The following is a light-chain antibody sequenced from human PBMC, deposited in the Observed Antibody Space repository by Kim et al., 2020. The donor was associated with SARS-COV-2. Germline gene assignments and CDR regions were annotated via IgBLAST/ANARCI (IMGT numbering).Light chain of an antibody. CDR3: QAWDSSTGVV. CDR1: KLGDKY. CDR2: QDS. Sequence: VTPEQTASITCSGDKLGDKYACWYQQKPGQSPVLGIYQDSKRPSGIPERFSGSNSGNTATLTISGTQAMDEADYYCQAWDSSTGVVFGGGTQLTVL. J-gene: IGLJ2*01. V-gene: IGLV3-1*01.